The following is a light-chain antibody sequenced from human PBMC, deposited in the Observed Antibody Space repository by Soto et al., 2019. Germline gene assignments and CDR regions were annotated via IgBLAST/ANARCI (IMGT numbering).Light chain of an antibody. CDR3: QHYGRSTIT. Sequence: EIVFSQSPGTLSLSPAERGTLSCRASQSVNSRLAWYQHKPGQAPRLLISGSSSRATGIPDRFSGSGSATDVTLTISRLETEDVALYYGQHYGRSTITFGQGTRLEIK. V-gene: IGKV3-20*01. CDR2: GSS. J-gene: IGKJ5*01. CDR1: QSVNSR.